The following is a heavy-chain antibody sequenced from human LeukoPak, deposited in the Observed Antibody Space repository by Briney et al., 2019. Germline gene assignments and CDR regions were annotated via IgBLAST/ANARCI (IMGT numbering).Heavy chain of an antibody. J-gene: IGHJ4*02. CDR3: AGEVGDSGYNDY. CDR1: GGSISSYY. CDR2: IYYSGST. V-gene: IGHV4-59*13. D-gene: IGHD3-22*01. Sequence: SETLSLTCTVSGGSISSYYWSWIRQPPGGGLEWIGYIYYSGSTNYNPSLQSRVSISRDTSKNEISLTLRSVTAADTAVYYCAGEVGDSGYNDYWGQGTLVTVSS.